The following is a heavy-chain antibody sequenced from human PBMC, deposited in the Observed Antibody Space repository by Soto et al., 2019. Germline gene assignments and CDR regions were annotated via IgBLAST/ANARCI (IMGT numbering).Heavy chain of an antibody. V-gene: IGHV3-48*02. CDR3: VRDAGSLGY. J-gene: IGHJ4*02. Sequence: EVQLVESGGGLVQPGGSLRLSCAGSGFTFSTYSMDWVRQAPGKGLEWISYISGSGGTIYYADSVKGRFTVSRDNXXXXXXXXMSSLRDEDTAVYYCVRDAGSLGYWGQGTLVTVSS. CDR2: ISGSGGTI. CDR1: GFTFSTYS.